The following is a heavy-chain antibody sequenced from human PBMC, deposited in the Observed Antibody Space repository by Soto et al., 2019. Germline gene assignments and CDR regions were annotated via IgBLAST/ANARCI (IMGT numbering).Heavy chain of an antibody. CDR1: GDSISSYY. CDR3: ALRGMAVVPAY. D-gene: IGHD3-22*01. Sequence: QVQLQESGPGLVKPSETLSLTCAVSGDSISSYYCMWIRQPPGKGLESIGYLYYGRSANYNPSLRSRVTLSVETSTNQCSLTLSSMTAADTAVYYCALRGMAVVPAYWGRGTLVTVSS. V-gene: IGHV4-59*01. J-gene: IGHJ4*02. CDR2: LYYGRSA.